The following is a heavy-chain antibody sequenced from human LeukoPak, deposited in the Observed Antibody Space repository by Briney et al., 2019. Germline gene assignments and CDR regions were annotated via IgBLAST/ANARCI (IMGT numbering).Heavy chain of an antibody. CDR3: ARVSGVATIQLFDY. CDR1: GGSISSGSYY. CDR2: IYTSGST. J-gene: IGHJ4*02. D-gene: IGHD5-12*01. Sequence: SETLSLTCTVSGGSISSGSYYWSWIRQPAGKGLEWIGRIYTSGSTNYNPSLKSRVTISVDTSKNQFSLKLSSVTAADTAVYYCARVSGVATIQLFDYWGQGTLVTVSS. V-gene: IGHV4-61*02.